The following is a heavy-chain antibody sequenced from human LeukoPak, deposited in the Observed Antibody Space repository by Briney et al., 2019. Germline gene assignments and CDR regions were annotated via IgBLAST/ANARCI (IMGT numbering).Heavy chain of an antibody. D-gene: IGHD2-15*01. Sequence: ASVKVSCKASGGTFSSYAISWVRQAPGQGLEWMGGMIPIIGKANYAHKFQGIVTITTDESTSTAYMELSSLRSEDTAVYYCARDGSLGSGGSCFDYWGQGTLVTVSS. CDR3: ARDGSLGSGGSCFDY. J-gene: IGHJ4*02. V-gene: IGHV1-69*05. CDR1: GGTFSSYA. CDR2: MIPIIGKA.